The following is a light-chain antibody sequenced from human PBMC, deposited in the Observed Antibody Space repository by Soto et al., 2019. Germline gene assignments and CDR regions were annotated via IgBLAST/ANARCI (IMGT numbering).Light chain of an antibody. CDR2: EVT. CDR3: SSYTTISTRV. V-gene: IGLV2-14*01. CDR1: SSDIGIYKY. Sequence: QSVLTQPASVSGSPGQSIAISCTGSSSDIGIYKYVSWYQQHPGKVPKLIIYEVTNRPSGVSNRFSGSKSGNTASLTISGLQAEDEADYYCSSYTTISTRVFGTWTKVTVL. J-gene: IGLJ1*01.